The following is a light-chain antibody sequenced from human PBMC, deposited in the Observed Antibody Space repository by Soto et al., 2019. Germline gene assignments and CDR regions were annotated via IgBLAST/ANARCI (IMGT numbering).Light chain of an antibody. CDR3: HQYHVSPRT. J-gene: IGKJ1*01. Sequence: EIVLTQSPGTLSLSPGEGVTLSCRASQSVSSSYLAWYQQKHGQPPRLLIYAASTRATGIPDRFSGSGSGTDFTLTISRLEPEDFAVYYCHQYHVSPRTFGQGTNVAIK. CDR1: QSVSSSY. CDR2: AAS. V-gene: IGKV3-20*01.